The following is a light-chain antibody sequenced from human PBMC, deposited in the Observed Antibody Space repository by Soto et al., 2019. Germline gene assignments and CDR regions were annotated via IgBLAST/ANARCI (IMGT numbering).Light chain of an antibody. CDR3: QVWDSSSDRGV. V-gene: IGLV3-21*04. CDR1: NIGSKS. Sequence: SYELTQPPSVSVAPGKTARITCGGNNIGSKSVHWYQQKPGQAPVLVIYYDSDRPSGIPERFSGSNSGNTATLTISRVEAGDEADYYCQVWDSSSDRGVFGTGTKPPS. J-gene: IGLJ1*01. CDR2: YDS.